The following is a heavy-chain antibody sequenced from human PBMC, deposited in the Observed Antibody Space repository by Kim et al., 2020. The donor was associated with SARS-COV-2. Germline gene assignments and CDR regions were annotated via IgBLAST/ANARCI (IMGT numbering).Heavy chain of an antibody. CDR3: MRDHIQPGEL. V-gene: IGHV3-74*01. J-gene: IGHJ1*01. Sequence: GGSLRLSCAASGFAFSQYCMHWVRQAPGQGLVWVSQIDSDGRGSSYAAAVQGRFTTSRDNAKSTLYLQMNSLRAEDTARYYCMRDHIQPGELLGQGTIV. CDR2: IDSDGRGS. CDR1: GFAFSQYC. D-gene: IGHD2-2*01.